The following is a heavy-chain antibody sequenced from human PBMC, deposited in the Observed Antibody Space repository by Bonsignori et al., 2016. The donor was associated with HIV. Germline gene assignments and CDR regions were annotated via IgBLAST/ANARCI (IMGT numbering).Heavy chain of an antibody. CDR3: ARQLAAHDAFDI. D-gene: IGHD1-1*01. J-gene: IGHJ3*02. V-gene: IGHV1-2*02. Sequence: WVRQAPGQGLEWMGWINPNSGGTNYAQKFQGRVTMTTDTSISTAYMELSRLRSDDTAVYYCARQLAAHDAFDIWGQGTMVTVSS. CDR2: INPNSGGT.